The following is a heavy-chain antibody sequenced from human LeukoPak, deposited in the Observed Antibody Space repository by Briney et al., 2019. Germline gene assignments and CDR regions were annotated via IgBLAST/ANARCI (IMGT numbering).Heavy chain of an antibody. CDR2: ISYDGSNK. V-gene: IGHV3-30-3*01. CDR3: AREERVYYYYYGMDV. CDR1: GFTFSSYA. Sequence: GGSLRLSCAASGFTFSSYAMHWVRQAPGKGLEWVAVISYDGSNKYYADFVKGRFTISRDNSKNTLYLQMNSLRAEDTAVYYCAREERVYYYYYGMDVWGQGTTVTVSS. D-gene: IGHD6-25*01. J-gene: IGHJ6*02.